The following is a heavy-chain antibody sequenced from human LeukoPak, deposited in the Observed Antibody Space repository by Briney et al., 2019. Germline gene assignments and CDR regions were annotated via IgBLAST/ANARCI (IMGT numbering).Heavy chain of an antibody. V-gene: IGHV3-23*01. D-gene: IGHD4-17*01. J-gene: IGHJ4*02. CDR1: GFTFSSYA. Sequence: PGGSLRLSCAASGFTFSSYAMSWIRQAPGKGLEWVSAISGSGGSTYYADSVKGRFTVSRDNSKNTMYLQMNSLRAEDTAVYYCAKEYIYGDLYFDYWGQGTLVTVSS. CDR2: ISGSGGST. CDR3: AKEYIYGDLYFDY.